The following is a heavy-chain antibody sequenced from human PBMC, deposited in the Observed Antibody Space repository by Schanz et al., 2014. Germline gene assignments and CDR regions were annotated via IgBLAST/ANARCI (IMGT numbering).Heavy chain of an antibody. D-gene: IGHD6-13*01. Sequence: EVQLVESGGGLVQPGGSLRLSCTASGFTFSSYSMNWVRQAPGKGLEWVGRIKSKFDGATTDYVAPVKGRFSISRDDSQSTLYLQMNSLKIEDTAVYYCATASSPVREAGAGSSFHLWGQGTLVTVSS. CDR3: ATASSPVREAGAGSSFHL. CDR1: GFTFSSYS. V-gene: IGHV3-15*01. CDR2: IKSKFDGATT. J-gene: IGHJ5*02.